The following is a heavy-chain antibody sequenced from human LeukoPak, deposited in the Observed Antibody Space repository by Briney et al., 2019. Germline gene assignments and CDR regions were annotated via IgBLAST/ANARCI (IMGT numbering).Heavy chain of an antibody. Sequence: SETLSLTCTVSGASISSSSFYWGWIRQPPGKGLEWIANIYYNGRTYYNPSLKSRVTISEDTSNNQFSLKLSSVTAADTAVYYCARRITIFGVVIIRTGYYMDVWGKGTTVTVSS. D-gene: IGHD3-3*01. CDR1: GASISSSSFY. V-gene: IGHV4-39*07. CDR3: ARRITIFGVVIIRTGYYMDV. J-gene: IGHJ6*03. CDR2: IYYNGRT.